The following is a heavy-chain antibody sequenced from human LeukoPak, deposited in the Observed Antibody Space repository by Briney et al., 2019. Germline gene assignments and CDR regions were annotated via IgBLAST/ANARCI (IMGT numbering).Heavy chain of an antibody. CDR2: INHSGST. D-gene: IGHD3-10*01. CDR1: GGSFSGYY. V-gene: IGHV4-34*01. CDR3: ARGHYYGSLDY. Sequence: SETLSLTCAVYGGSFSGYYGSWIRQPPGKGLEWIGEINHSGSTNYNPSLKSRVTISVDTSKNQFSLKLSSVTAADTAVYYCARGHYYGSLDYWGQGTLVTVSS. J-gene: IGHJ4*02.